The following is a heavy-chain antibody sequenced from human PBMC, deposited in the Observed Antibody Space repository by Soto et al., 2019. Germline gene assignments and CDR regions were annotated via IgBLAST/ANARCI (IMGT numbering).Heavy chain of an antibody. D-gene: IGHD3-9*01. Sequence: QITLKESGPTLVRPTQTLTLTCAFSGFSLSTSGVGVGWIRQPPGKALEWLAVIYWDDSKHYSPSLRSRLTITKDTSKTQVVLTMNNMDPRDTGTYYCAHKGPEDWPLDYWGQGTLVTVSS. CDR3: AHKGPEDWPLDY. CDR1: GFSLSTSGVG. J-gene: IGHJ4*02. CDR2: IYWDDSK. V-gene: IGHV2-5*02.